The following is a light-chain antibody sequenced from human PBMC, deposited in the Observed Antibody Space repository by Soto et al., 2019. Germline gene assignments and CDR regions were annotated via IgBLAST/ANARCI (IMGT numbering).Light chain of an antibody. Sequence: QSALTQPRSVSGSPGQSVTISCTGTSSDVGGYNYVSWYQQHPGKAPKLMIYDVSKRPSGVPDRFSGSKSGNTDSLTISRLQAEDEADYYCCSYAGSDTSYVVFGGGTKLTVL. CDR2: DVS. V-gene: IGLV2-11*01. CDR3: CSYAGSDTSYVV. J-gene: IGLJ2*01. CDR1: SSDVGGYNY.